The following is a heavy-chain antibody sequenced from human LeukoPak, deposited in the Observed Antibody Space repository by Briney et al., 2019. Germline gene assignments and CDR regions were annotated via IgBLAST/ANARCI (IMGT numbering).Heavy chain of an antibody. J-gene: IGHJ4*02. CDR3: AGATGDDGYFDF. V-gene: IGHV5-51*01. Sequence: GESLKISCKGSGYSFSNYWIGWVRQMPGKGLELMGIIYPDDSDIRYSPPFQGQVTIAADKSISTASLQWSSLKASDTGIYYCAGATGDDGYFDFWGQGTLVTVSS. CDR2: IYPDDSDI. CDR1: GYSFSNYW.